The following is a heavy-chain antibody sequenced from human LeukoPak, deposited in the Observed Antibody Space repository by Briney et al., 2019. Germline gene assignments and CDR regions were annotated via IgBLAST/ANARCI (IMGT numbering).Heavy chain of an antibody. D-gene: IGHD6-19*01. Sequence: SETLSLTCTVSGGSISSYYWSWIRQPPGKGLEWIGYIYYSGSTNYNPSLKSRVTISVDTSKNQFSLKLSSVTAADTAVYYCARDRSSSGWYWFDPWGQGTLVTVSS. CDR3: ARDRSSSGWYWFDP. CDR1: GGSISSYY. V-gene: IGHV4-59*01. J-gene: IGHJ5*02. CDR2: IYYSGST.